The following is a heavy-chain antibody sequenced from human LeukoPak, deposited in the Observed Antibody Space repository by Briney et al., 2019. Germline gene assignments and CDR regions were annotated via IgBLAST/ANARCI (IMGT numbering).Heavy chain of an antibody. J-gene: IGHJ4*02. CDR1: GFTFSSYW. Sequence: PGGSLRLSCAASGFTFSSYWMHWVRQAPGKGLVWVSRINSDGSSTNYADSVKGRFTISSDNAKNTLYLQMNSLRAEDTAVYYCARAPSPMVRGIMTYWGQGTQVTVSS. CDR2: INSDGSST. CDR3: ARAPSPMVRGIMTY. V-gene: IGHV3-74*01. D-gene: IGHD3-10*01.